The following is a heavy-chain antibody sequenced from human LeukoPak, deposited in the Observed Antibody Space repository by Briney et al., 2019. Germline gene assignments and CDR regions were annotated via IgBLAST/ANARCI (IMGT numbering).Heavy chain of an antibody. D-gene: IGHD5-24*01. Sequence: GGSLRLSCAAPGFTFTGNGLHWVRQAPGKGLEWVAVTWYDGTKRYYADSVKGRFTVSRDNSKNTLYLQMNSLRAEDTGVYYCAKEHDFVMADWGQGTLVTVSS. CDR2: TWYDGTKR. CDR3: AKEHDFVMAD. CDR1: GFTFTGNG. V-gene: IGHV3-33*06. J-gene: IGHJ4*02.